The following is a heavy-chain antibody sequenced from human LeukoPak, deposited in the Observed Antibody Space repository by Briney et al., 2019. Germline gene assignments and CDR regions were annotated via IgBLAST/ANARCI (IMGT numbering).Heavy chain of an antibody. V-gene: IGHV3-74*01. CDR2: NKSDGST. CDR3: ARAPSEIGGYYPEYFRH. Sequence: GGSLRLSCAASGFTFSSYWMHWVRQAPGKGLVWVSRNKSDGSTNYADSVKGRFTISRDNAKNTVSLQMNSLRAEDTGVYYCARAPSEIGGYYPEYFRHWGQGTLVTVSS. CDR1: GFTFSSYW. D-gene: IGHD3-22*01. J-gene: IGHJ1*01.